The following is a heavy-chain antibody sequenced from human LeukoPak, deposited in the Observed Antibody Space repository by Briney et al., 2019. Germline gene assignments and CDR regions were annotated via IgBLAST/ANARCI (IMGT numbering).Heavy chain of an antibody. J-gene: IGHJ3*02. CDR2: MSGSGGSI. CDR3: TKDKRRSADDAFDI. Sequence: GGSLRLSCTASGFTVSSYAMSWVRQAPGKGLEWASSMSGSGGSIYYADSVKGRFTISRDNFKNTPYLQMNSLRAEDMALYYCTKDKRRSADDAFDIWGQGTVVIVSS. D-gene: IGHD6-13*01. V-gene: IGHV3-23*01. CDR1: GFTVSSYA.